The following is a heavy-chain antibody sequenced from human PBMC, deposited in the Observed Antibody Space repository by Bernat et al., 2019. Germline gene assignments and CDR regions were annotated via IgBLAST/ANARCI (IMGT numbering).Heavy chain of an antibody. D-gene: IGHD2-21*01. V-gene: IGHV1-69*01. CDR3: AGVSRNGGGEEYFQH. CDR1: GGTFSSYA. J-gene: IGHJ1*01. Sequence: QVQLVQSGAEVKKPGSSVKVSCKASGGTFSSYAISWVRQAPGQGLEWMGGIIPIYGTANYAQKFQGRVTITADESTSTAYMELSSLRSEDTAVYYCAGVSRNGGGEEYFQHWGQGTLVTVSS. CDR2: IIPIYGTA.